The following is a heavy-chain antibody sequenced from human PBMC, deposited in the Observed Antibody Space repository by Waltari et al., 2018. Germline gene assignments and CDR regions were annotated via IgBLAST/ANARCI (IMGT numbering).Heavy chain of an antibody. CDR3: ARVGGGYCSGGSCLLAAFDI. Sequence: QVQLQESGPGLVKPSETLSLTCTVSGGSISSHYWSWIRQPPGQGLEWIGYIYYSGSTNYNPSLKSRVTISVDTSKNQFSLKLSSVTAADTAVYYCARVGGGYCSGGSCLLAAFDIWGQGTMVTVSS. J-gene: IGHJ3*02. CDR2: IYYSGST. CDR1: GGSISSHY. D-gene: IGHD2-15*01. V-gene: IGHV4-59*11.